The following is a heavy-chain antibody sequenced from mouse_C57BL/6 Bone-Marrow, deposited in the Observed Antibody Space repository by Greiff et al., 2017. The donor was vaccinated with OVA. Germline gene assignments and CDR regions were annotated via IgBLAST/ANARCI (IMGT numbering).Heavy chain of an antibody. CDR2: INPNNGGT. J-gene: IGHJ3*01. CDR3: ASLRHESNSAWFAY. V-gene: IGHV1-18*01. CDR1: GYTFTDYN. D-gene: IGHD2-5*01. Sequence: EVQLQQSGPELVKPGASVKIPCKASGYTFTDYNMDWVKQSHGKSLEWIGDINPNNGGTIYNQKFKGKATLTVDKSSSTAYMELRSLTSEDTAVYYCASLRHESNSAWFAYWGQGTLVTVSA.